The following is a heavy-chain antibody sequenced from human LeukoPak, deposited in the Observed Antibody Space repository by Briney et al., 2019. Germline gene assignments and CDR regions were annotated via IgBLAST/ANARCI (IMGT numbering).Heavy chain of an antibody. CDR2: VSYDGSYK. J-gene: IGHJ4*02. CDR3: ARAPGYGAAYYFDY. CDR1: GFTFSKFA. Sequence: GGSLRLSCAAAGFTFSKFAMHWVRQAPGKGLEWVAVVSYDGSYKYYADSVKGRFTISRDNSKNTLYLQMNSLRAEDTAVYYCARAPGYGAAYYFDYWGQGTPVTVSS. V-gene: IGHV3-30*04. D-gene: IGHD1-1*01.